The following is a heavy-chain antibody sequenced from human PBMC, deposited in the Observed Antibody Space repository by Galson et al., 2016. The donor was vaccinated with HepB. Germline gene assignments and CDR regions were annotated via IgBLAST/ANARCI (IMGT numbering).Heavy chain of an antibody. D-gene: IGHD2-2*01. Sequence: SETLSLTCTVSGDYITSYYWSWIRQPPGKGLEWIGYIYYRGSTNYNPSLKSRVTISVDTSKNQFSLKLSSVTAADTAVYYCARRTSPWYYFDYWGQGTLVTVSS. V-gene: IGHV4-59*12. CDR2: IYYRGST. J-gene: IGHJ4*02. CDR1: GDYITSYY. CDR3: ARRTSPWYYFDY.